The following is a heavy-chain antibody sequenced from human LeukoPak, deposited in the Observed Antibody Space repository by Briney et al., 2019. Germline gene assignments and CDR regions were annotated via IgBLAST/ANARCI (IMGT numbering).Heavy chain of an antibody. J-gene: IGHJ4*02. Sequence: ASVKVSCKASGHTFTGYYMHWVRQAPGQGLEWMGWINPNSGGTNYAQKFQGRVTMTRDTSISTAYMELSRLRSDDTAVYYCARYCSGGSCYIPYFDYWGQGTLVTVSS. CDR3: ARYCSGGSCYIPYFDY. CDR1: GHTFTGYY. CDR2: INPNSGGT. D-gene: IGHD2-15*01. V-gene: IGHV1-2*02.